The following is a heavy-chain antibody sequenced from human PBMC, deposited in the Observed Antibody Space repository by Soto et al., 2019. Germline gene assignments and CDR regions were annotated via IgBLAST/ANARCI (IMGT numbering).Heavy chain of an antibody. V-gene: IGHV3-30*18. CDR1: GFTFSSYG. Sequence: SLRLSCAASGFTFSSYGMHWVRQAPGKGLEWVAVISYDGSNKYYADSVKGRLTISRDNSKNTLYLQMNSLRAEDTAVYYCAKEHHYSSSWSEFDYWGQGTLVTVSS. CDR2: ISYDGSNK. J-gene: IGHJ4*02. CDR3: AKEHHYSSSWSEFDY. D-gene: IGHD6-13*01.